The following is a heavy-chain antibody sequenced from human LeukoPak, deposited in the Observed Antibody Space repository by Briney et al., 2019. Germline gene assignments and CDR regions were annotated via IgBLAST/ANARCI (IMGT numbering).Heavy chain of an antibody. D-gene: IGHD3-10*01. CDR3: ARDVAIGDAFDI. CDR1: GYTFTSYG. Sequence: GASVKVSCKASGYTFTSYGISWVRQAPGQGLEWMGWISAYNGNTNNAQKLPGRVTMTTDTSTSTAYMELRSLRSDDTAVYYCARDVAIGDAFDIWGQGTMVTVSS. J-gene: IGHJ3*02. V-gene: IGHV1-18*01. CDR2: ISAYNGNT.